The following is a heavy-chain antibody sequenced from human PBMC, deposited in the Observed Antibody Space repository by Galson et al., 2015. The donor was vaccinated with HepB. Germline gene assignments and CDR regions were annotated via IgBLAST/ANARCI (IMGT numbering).Heavy chain of an antibody. V-gene: IGHV3-66*02. D-gene: IGHD3-10*01. CDR2: IYSGGST. CDR1: GFTVSSNY. J-gene: IGHJ3*02. Sequence: SLRLSCAASGFTVSSNYMSWVRQAPGKGLEWVSVIYSGGSTYYADSVKGRFTISRDNSKNTLYLQMNSLRAEDTAVYYCARASPWSGKGAFDIWGQGTMVTVSS. CDR3: ARASPWSGKGAFDI.